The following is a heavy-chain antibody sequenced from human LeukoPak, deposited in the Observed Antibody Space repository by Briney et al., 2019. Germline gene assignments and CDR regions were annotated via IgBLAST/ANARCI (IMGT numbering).Heavy chain of an antibody. CDR1: GYTFTTYY. CDR3: EGEAPHKFFFDY. J-gene: IGHJ4*02. Sequence: ASVKLSCKTSGYTFTTYYMHWVRQAPGQGPEWMGIVYPSGSTTGYAQKFQGRVTMTSYTATSTVYMEMSSPTSEDADIYYCEGEAPHKFFFDYWGQGTLVTVSS. CDR2: VYPSGSTT. V-gene: IGHV1-46*01.